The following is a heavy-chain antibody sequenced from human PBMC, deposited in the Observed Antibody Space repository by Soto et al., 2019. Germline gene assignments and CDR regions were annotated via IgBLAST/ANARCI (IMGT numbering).Heavy chain of an antibody. J-gene: IGHJ4*02. CDR1: GGSIGSGGYY. D-gene: IGHD3-22*01. V-gene: IGHV4-31*03. CDR2: IHYSGNT. Sequence: QVQLQESGPGLVKPSQTLSLTCTVSGGSIGSGGYYWDWIRQHPGKGPEWIGYIHYSGNTYYNPSLKSRLTISLDMSKNQFSLHQSSVTAADTAVYYCATNHDDISGRTPLLFDSWGQGTLVTVSS. CDR3: ATNHDDISGRTPLLFDS.